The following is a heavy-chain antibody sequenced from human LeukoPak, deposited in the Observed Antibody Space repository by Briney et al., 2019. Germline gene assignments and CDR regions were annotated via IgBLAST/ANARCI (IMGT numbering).Heavy chain of an antibody. Sequence: GGSLRLSCEGSGFAFNVLGMRWIRQAPGKGLEWVAFIKADGVFTNYAEAVKGRFTISRDNADRSLYLQMTSLRVEDTAVYFCASRYCTGVNCFAASYMCMDVWGKGTTVTVSS. V-gene: IGHV3-33*08. CDR1: GFAFNVLG. CDR2: IKADGVFT. CDR3: ASRYCTGVNCFAASYMCMDV. J-gene: IGHJ6*03. D-gene: IGHD2-8*02.